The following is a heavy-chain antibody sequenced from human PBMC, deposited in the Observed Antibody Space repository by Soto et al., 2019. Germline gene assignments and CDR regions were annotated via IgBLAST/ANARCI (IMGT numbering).Heavy chain of an antibody. CDR3: ARNLMKPYYFDY. CDR1: GGSISSGGYY. V-gene: IGHV4-31*03. J-gene: IGHJ4*02. Sequence: NPSETLSLTCTVSGGSISSGGYYWSWIRQHPGKGLEWIGYIYYSGSTYYNPSLKSRVTISVDTSKNQFSLKLSSVTAADTAVYYCARNLMKPYYFDYWGQGTLVTAPQ. CDR2: IYYSGST.